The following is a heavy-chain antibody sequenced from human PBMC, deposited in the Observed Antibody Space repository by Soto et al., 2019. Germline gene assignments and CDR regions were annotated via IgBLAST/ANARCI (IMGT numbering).Heavy chain of an antibody. CDR1: GFTFSSYA. Sequence: SGGSLRLSCADSGFTFSSYAMHWVRQAPGKGLEWVAVISYDGSNKYYADSVKGRFTISRDNSKNTLYLQMNSLRAEDTAVYYCARSFRIIAAAGHFQHWGQGTLVTVYS. J-gene: IGHJ1*01. D-gene: IGHD6-13*01. CDR3: ARSFRIIAAAGHFQH. V-gene: IGHV3-30-3*01. CDR2: ISYDGSNK.